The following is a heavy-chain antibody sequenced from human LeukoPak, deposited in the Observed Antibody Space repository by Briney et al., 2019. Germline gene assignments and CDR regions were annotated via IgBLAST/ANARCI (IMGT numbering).Heavy chain of an antibody. V-gene: IGHV3-23*01. Sequence: PGGSLRLSCAASGFTFSNYAMTWVRQVPGKGLQWVSAISGSGGSTYYADSVKGRFTISRDNPKNTLYLQLNSLRAEDTAVYYCAKDRGGSDYWGQGTLVTVSS. D-gene: IGHD1-26*01. CDR2: ISGSGGST. CDR3: AKDRGGSDY. CDR1: GFTFSNYA. J-gene: IGHJ4*02.